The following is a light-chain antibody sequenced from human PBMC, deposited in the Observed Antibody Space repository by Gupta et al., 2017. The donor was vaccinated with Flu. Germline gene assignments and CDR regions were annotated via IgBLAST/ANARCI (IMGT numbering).Light chain of an antibody. Sequence: GNGAPTSRATHRVNSNYLTWYQQTLGQPPRLLIYGASSRDTGIPDRFSGSGSGTDFTLIISRLESEDFAVYFCQQFGSSPYTFGQGTKLEIK. V-gene: IGKV3-20*01. CDR3: QQFGSSPYT. CDR1: HRVNSNY. CDR2: GAS. J-gene: IGKJ2*01.